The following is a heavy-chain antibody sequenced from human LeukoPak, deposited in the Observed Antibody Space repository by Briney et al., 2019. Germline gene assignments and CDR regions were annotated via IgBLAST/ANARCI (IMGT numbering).Heavy chain of an antibody. D-gene: IGHD2-2*01. CDR2: IYYSGST. Sequence: PSETLSLTCTVSGGSISSYYWGWIRQPPGKGLEWIGFIYYSGSTNYNPSLKSRVTISVDTSKNQFSLKLSSVTAADTAVYYCARGDIVVVPEDYYYYGMDVWGQGTTVTVSS. V-gene: IGHV4-59*01. J-gene: IGHJ6*02. CDR3: ARGDIVVVPEDYYYYGMDV. CDR1: GGSISSYY.